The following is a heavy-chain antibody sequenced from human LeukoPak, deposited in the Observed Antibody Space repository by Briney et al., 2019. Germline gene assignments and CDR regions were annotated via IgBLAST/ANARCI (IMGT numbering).Heavy chain of an antibody. V-gene: IGHV1-18*04. D-gene: IGHD1-26*01. J-gene: IGHJ4*02. CDR2: ISAYNGNT. CDR3: ARDSALVGATLVDY. Sequence: ASVKVSCKASGYTFTGYYMHWVRQAPGQGLEWMGWISAYNGNTNYAQKLQGRVTMTTDTSTSTAYMELRSLRSDDTAVYYCARDSALVGATLVDYWGQGTLVTVSS. CDR1: GYTFTGYY.